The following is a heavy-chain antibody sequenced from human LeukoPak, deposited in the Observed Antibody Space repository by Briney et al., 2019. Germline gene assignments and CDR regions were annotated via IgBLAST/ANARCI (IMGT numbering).Heavy chain of an antibody. J-gene: IGHJ3*02. V-gene: IGHV4-39*07. CDR1: GGSISSSSYY. CDR3: ATLGRYSGSYRGAFDI. D-gene: IGHD1-26*01. Sequence: PSETLSLTCTVSGGSISSSSYYWGWIRQPPGKGLEWIGSIYYSGSTYYNPSLKSRVTISVDTSKNQFSLKLSSVTAADTAVYYCATLGRYSGSYRGAFDIWGQGTMVTVSS. CDR2: IYYSGST.